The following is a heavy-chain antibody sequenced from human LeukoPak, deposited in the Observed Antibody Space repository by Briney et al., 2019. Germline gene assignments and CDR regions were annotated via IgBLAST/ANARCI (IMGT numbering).Heavy chain of an antibody. V-gene: IGHV4-34*01. J-gene: IGHJ4*02. CDR3: ARGALDYGDYDDYFDY. D-gene: IGHD4-17*01. CDR2: INHSGRI. Sequence: SEALSLTCAVYGGSFSGYFWSWIRQPPGKGLEWIGEINHSGRIKYNPSLKSRVTISVDTSNNQVSLKLSSVTAADTAVYYCARGALDYGDYDDYFDYWGQGTLVTVSS. CDR1: GGSFSGYF.